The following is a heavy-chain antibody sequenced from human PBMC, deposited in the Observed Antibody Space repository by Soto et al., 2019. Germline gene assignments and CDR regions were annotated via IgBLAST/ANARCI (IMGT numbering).Heavy chain of an antibody. CDR3: ARSIVGAAPNYYYYGMDV. CDR1: GFTVSSNY. D-gene: IGHD1-26*01. CDR2: IYSGGST. Sequence: GGSLRLSCAASGFTVSSNYTSWVRQAPGKGLEWVSVIYSGGSTYYADSVKGRFTISRDNSKNTLYLQMNSLRAEDTAVYYCARSIVGAAPNYYYYGMDVWGQGTTVTVS. J-gene: IGHJ6*02. V-gene: IGHV3-53*01.